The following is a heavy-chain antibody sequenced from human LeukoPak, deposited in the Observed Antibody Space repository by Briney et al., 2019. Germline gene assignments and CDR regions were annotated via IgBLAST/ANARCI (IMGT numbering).Heavy chain of an antibody. Sequence: NPSETLSLTRAVYGGSITGYYWSWIRQTPGRGLEWVGEIHYTGATSYNPSLKSRATISTDTSKNQFSLRLSSVTAADTAVYYCARPTSGHDSWGQGTLVTVSS. CDR1: GGSITGYY. D-gene: IGHD6-19*01. CDR3: ARPTSGHDS. V-gene: IGHV4-34*01. J-gene: IGHJ4*02. CDR2: IHYTGAT.